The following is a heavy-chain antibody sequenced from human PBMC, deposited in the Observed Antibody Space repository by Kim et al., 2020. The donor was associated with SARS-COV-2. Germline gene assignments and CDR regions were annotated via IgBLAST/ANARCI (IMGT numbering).Heavy chain of an antibody. CDR1: GYTFTSYG. D-gene: IGHD6-19*01. V-gene: IGHV1-18*04. CDR3: ARAGSSGWMGYYYYGMDV. J-gene: IGHJ6*02. Sequence: ASVKVSCKASGYTFTSYGISWVRQAPGQGLEWMGWISAYNGNTNYAQKLQGRVTMTTDTSTSTAYMELRSLRSDDTAVYYCARAGSSGWMGYYYYGMDVWGQGTTVTVSS. CDR2: ISAYNGNT.